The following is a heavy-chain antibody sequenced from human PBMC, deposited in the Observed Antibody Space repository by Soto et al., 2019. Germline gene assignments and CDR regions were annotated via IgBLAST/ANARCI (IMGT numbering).Heavy chain of an antibody. CDR1: GFGFTFSTSA. Sequence: PGGSLRLSCAASGFGFTFSTSAMSWVRQAPGKGLEWVSSISSSSSYIYYADSVKGRFTISRDNAKNSLYLQMNSQRAEDTAVYYCAREGMVYAPSPYNWFDPWGQGTLVTVS. CDR2: ISSSSSYI. J-gene: IGHJ5*02. CDR3: AREGMVYAPSPYNWFDP. D-gene: IGHD2-8*01. V-gene: IGHV3-21*01.